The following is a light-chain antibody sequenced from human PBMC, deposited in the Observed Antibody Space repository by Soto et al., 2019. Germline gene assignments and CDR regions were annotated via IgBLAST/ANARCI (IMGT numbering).Light chain of an antibody. V-gene: IGKV1-5*01. CDR2: DAS. CDR3: QQYNSFPLN. Sequence: DIQMTQSPSTLSASVVDRVTITCRASQSISSWLAWYQQKPGKAPKLLIYDASSLESGVPSRFSGSGSGTEFTLTISSLQPDDFATYYCQQYNSFPLNFGGGNKGDIK. J-gene: IGKJ4*01. CDR1: QSISSW.